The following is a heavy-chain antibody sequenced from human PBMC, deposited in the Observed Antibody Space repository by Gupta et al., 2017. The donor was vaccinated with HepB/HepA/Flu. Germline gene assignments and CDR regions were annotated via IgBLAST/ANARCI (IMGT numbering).Heavy chain of an antibody. CDR1: GRSINSSSYH. J-gene: IGHJ2*01. Sequence: QLQLQESGPGLVTPSETLSLTCTVSGRSINSSSYHWGWIRQSPGKGLEWIGNIYYSGNTYYNPSLKSRVTISVDTSKNQFSLKLRSVTAADTAVYFGARPDRFTKFDLGGRGTMVTVSS. CDR3: ARPDRFTKFDL. D-gene: IGHD2-8*01. V-gene: IGHV4-39*01. CDR2: IYYSGNT.